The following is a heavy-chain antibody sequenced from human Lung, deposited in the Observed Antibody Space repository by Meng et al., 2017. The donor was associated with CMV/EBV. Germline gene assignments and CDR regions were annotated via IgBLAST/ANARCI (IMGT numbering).Heavy chain of an antibody. D-gene: IGHD3-22*01. J-gene: IGHJ4*02. CDR3: TRFWGSGYYYRY. CDR2: ISNYNGNT. Sequence: QDQLLHSGAEVKNPGAPVQISCKASGYTFSSYGISWVRQAPGQGLEWMGWISNYNGNTNYAQKLKRRVTMTTVTSTRTAYMELRSLRSDTTTVYCCTRFWGSGYYYRYWGQGTLVTVSS. V-gene: IGHV1-18*01. CDR1: GYTFSSYG.